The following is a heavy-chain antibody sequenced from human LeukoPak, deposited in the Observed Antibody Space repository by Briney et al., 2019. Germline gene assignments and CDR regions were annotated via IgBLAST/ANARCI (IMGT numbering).Heavy chain of an antibody. CDR1: GFTFDDYA. V-gene: IGHV3-43*02. D-gene: IGHD7-27*01. Sequence: QPGGSLRLSCAASGFTFDDYAMHWVRQAPGKGLEWVSLISGDGGSTYYADSVKGRFTISRDNSKNSLYLQMNSLRTEDTALYYCAKDTGALSDDSSELGVDYWGQGTLVTVSS. CDR2: ISGDGGST. CDR3: AKDTGALSDDSSELGVDY. J-gene: IGHJ4*02.